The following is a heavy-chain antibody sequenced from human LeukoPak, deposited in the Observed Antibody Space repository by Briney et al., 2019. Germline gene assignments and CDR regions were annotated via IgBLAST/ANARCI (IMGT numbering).Heavy chain of an antibody. CDR2: IWYDGSNE. D-gene: IGHD4-11*01. Sequence: PGRSLRLSCVASGITFSSFGMHWVRQAPGKGLEWVAFIWYDGSNEYYADSVKGRFTISRDNSKNTLYLQMNSLRAEDTAVYYCARDSPVTAGPFDPWGQGTLVTVSS. CDR1: GITFSSFG. J-gene: IGHJ5*02. CDR3: ARDSPVTAGPFDP. V-gene: IGHV3-33*01.